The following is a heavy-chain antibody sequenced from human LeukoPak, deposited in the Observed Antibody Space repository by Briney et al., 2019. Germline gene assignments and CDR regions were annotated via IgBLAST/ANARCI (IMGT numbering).Heavy chain of an antibody. D-gene: IGHD6-13*01. CDR1: GFTFSSYA. V-gene: IGHV3-23*01. J-gene: IGHJ4*02. Sequence: GGSLRLSCAASGFTFSSYAMSWVRQAPGKGLEWVSAISGSGGSTHYADSVKGWFTISRDNSKNTLYLQMNSLRAEDTAVYYCAKGPGYLYFDYWGQGTLVTVSS. CDR2: ISGSGGST. CDR3: AKGPGYLYFDY.